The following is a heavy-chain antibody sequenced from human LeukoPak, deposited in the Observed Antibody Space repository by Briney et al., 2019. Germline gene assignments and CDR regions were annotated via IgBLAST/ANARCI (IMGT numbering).Heavy chain of an antibody. J-gene: IGHJ4*02. Sequence: PGGSLRLSCVVSGFTFSGYDMNWIRQAPGKGLEWVSHISSSGSTIYYADSVKGRFTISRDNAKNSLYLQMNSLRAEDTAVYYCARDYDWTITMVRGSIPDYWGQGTLVTVSS. CDR2: ISSSGSTI. CDR1: GFTFSGYD. V-gene: IGHV3-11*01. CDR3: ARDYDWTITMVRGSIPDY. D-gene: IGHD3-10*01.